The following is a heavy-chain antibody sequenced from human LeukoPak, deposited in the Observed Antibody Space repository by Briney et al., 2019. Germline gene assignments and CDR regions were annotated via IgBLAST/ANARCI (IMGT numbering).Heavy chain of an antibody. D-gene: IGHD6-19*01. J-gene: IGHJ4*02. Sequence: ASVKVSCKASGYTFTYRYLHWVRQAPRQAREWMGWITRFNGNTNYAQKFQDRVTITRDRSMSTAYMELSTLRSEDTAMYYCVGSSGWYLGYWGQGTLVTVSS. CDR3: VGSSGWYLGY. V-gene: IGHV1-45*03. CDR1: GYTFTYRY. CDR2: ITRFNGNT.